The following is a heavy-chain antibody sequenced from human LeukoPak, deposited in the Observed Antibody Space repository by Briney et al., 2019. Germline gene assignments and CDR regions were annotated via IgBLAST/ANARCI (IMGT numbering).Heavy chain of an antibody. CDR3: ARQGHDYGDYENFDYYYYGMDV. CDR2: IYPGDSDT. V-gene: IGHV5-51*01. Sequence: GESLKISCKGSGYSFTSYWIGWVRQMPGKGLELMGIIYPGDSDTRYSPSFQGQVTISADKSISTAYLQWSSLKASDTAMYYCARQGHDYGDYENFDYYYYGMDVWGQGTTVTVSS. D-gene: IGHD4-17*01. J-gene: IGHJ6*02. CDR1: GYSFTSYW.